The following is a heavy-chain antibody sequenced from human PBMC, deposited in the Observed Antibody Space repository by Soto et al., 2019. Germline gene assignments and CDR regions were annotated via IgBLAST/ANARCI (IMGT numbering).Heavy chain of an antibody. CDR3: TRSAYMDV. CDR2: FSSGSSTI. V-gene: IGHV3-48*01. D-gene: IGHD2-2*01. J-gene: IGHJ6*03. CDR1: GFTFSSYS. Sequence: EVQLVESGGGLVQPGGSLRLSCAASGFTFSSYSLNWVRQAPGKGLEWVSYFSSGSSTIYYADSGKGRFTISRDKAKNSLYLQMNSLRAEDTAVYYATRSAYMDVWGKGTTVTVSS.